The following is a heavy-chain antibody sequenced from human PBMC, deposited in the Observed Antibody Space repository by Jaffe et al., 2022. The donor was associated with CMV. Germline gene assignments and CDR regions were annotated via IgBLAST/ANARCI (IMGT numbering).Heavy chain of an antibody. J-gene: IGHJ3*02. CDR3: ARRYGWLQNDAFDI. V-gene: IGHV4-39*01. Sequence: QLQLQESGPGLVKPSETLSLTCTVSGGSISSSSYYWGWIRQPPGKGLEWIGSIYYSGSTYYNPSLKSRVTISVDTSKNQFSLKLSSVTAADTAVYYCARRYGWLQNDAFDIWGQGTMVTVSS. CDR2: IYYSGST. D-gene: IGHD5-12*01. CDR1: GGSISSSSYY.